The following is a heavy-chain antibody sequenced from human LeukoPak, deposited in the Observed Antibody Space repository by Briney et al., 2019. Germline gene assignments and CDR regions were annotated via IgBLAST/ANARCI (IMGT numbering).Heavy chain of an antibody. J-gene: IGHJ4*02. CDR2: IYYSGST. Sequence: PSETLSLTCTVPGGSISSYYWSWIRQPPGKGLEWIGYIYYSGSTNYNPSLKSRVTISVDTSKNQLSLKLSSVTAADTAVYYCARGSSGSYGTFDYWGQGTLVTVSS. CDR3: ARGSSGSYGTFDY. CDR1: GGSISSYY. D-gene: IGHD1-26*01. V-gene: IGHV4-59*01.